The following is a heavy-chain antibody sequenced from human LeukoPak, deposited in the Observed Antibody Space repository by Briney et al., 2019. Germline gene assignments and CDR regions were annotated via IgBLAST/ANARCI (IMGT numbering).Heavy chain of an antibody. CDR2: ISAYNGNA. D-gene: IGHD2-15*01. Sequence: ASVKVSCKASGYTFTSYGISWVRQAPGQGLEWMGWISAYNGNANYAQKLQGRVTMTTDTSTSTAYMELRSLRSDDTAVYYCARDNSQSAARHNDYWGQGTLVTVSS. CDR1: GYTFTSYG. CDR3: ARDNSQSAARHNDY. J-gene: IGHJ4*02. V-gene: IGHV1-18*01.